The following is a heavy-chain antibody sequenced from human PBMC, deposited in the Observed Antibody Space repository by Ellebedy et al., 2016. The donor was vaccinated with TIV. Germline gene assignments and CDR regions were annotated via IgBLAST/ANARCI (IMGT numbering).Heavy chain of an antibody. Sequence: SETLSLXCAVYGGSFSGYYWSWIRQPPGKGLEWIGEINHSGSTNYNPSLKSRVTISVDTSKNQFSLKLSSVTAADTAVYYCARNFEYSSSSRYYFDYWGQGTLVTVSS. CDR2: INHSGST. J-gene: IGHJ4*02. V-gene: IGHV4-34*01. D-gene: IGHD6-6*01. CDR3: ARNFEYSSSSRYYFDY. CDR1: GGSFSGYY.